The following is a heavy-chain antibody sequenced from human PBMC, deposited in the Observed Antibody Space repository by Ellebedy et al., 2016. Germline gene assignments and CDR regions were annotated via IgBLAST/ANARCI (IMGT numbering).Heavy chain of an antibody. Sequence: GESLKIPXAASGFTFSNYNLNWVRQAPGKGLEWVSSISGGSCYINYADSVKGRFSISRDNAKNSLYLQVNSLRADDTAVYYCARTLSTNIRGWENWYYFYGMDVWGQGTTVTVPS. V-gene: IGHV3-21*01. J-gene: IGHJ6*02. CDR2: ISGGSCYI. CDR3: ARTLSTNIRGWENWYYFYGMDV. CDR1: GFTFSNYN. D-gene: IGHD3-10*01.